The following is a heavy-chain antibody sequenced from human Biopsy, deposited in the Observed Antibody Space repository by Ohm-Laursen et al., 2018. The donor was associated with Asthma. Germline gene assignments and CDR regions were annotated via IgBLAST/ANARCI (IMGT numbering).Heavy chain of an antibody. J-gene: IGHJ5*02. Sequence: TLSLTCTFSGGSINSDYWSWIRQPPGKGLEWIGLSSYSGFRKYNPSLKSRVTISLDTSKNHFSLRLSFVTAADTAVYFCARGQGRGIQLWSLDPWGQGILVTVSS. CDR3: ARGQGRGIQLWSLDP. CDR1: GGSINSDY. CDR2: SSYSGFR. V-gene: IGHV4-59*01. D-gene: IGHD5-18*01.